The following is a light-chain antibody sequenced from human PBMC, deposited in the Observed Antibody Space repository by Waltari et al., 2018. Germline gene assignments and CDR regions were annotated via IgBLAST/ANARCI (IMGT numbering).Light chain of an antibody. J-gene: IGKJ1*01. CDR1: ETVLTW. V-gene: IGKV1-5*03. Sequence: DIQMTQSPSTLSASVGDSVTITCRASETVLTWLAWYQQKPGKAPKLLIYKASSLESGVPSRFSGSASGTEFTLTISSLQPDDFATYYCQQYNSYRTFGQGTKVEIK. CDR2: KAS. CDR3: QQYNSYRT.